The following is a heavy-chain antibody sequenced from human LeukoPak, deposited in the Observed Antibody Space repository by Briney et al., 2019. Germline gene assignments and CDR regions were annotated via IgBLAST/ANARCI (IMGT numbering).Heavy chain of an antibody. J-gene: IGHJ4*02. CDR3: ARDRGYRSNLYYFDY. Sequence: SETLSLTCTVSGGSISSYYWSWIRQPAGKGLEWIGRIYTSGSTNYNPSLKSRVTMSVDTSKNQFSLKLSSVTAADTAVYYCARDRGYRSNLYYFDYWGQGTLVTVSS. CDR2: IYTSGST. V-gene: IGHV4-4*07. CDR1: GGSISSYY. D-gene: IGHD6-13*01.